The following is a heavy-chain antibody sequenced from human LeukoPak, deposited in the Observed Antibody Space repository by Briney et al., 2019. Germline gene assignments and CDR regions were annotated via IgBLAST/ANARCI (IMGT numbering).Heavy chain of an antibody. CDR2: IYPGDSDT. J-gene: IGHJ4*02. Sequence: GESLKISCQGSGYSFTNYWIAWVRQMPGKGLEWMGIIYPGDSDTRYSPSFQGQVTISADKSISTAYLQWSSLKASDTAMHYCARRTEYYDFWSGYYRDQEHVFDYWGQGTLVTVSS. CDR1: GYSFTNYW. D-gene: IGHD3-3*01. CDR3: ARRTEYYDFWSGYYRDQEHVFDY. V-gene: IGHV5-51*01.